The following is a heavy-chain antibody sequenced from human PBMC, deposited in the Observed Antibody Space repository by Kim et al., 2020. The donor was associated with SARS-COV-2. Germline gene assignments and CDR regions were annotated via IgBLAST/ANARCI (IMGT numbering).Heavy chain of an antibody. V-gene: IGHV3-30*01. CDR3: ARDPRTVVTPFDY. D-gene: IGHD2-21*02. J-gene: IGHJ4*02. Sequence: ADSVKGRFTISRDNSKNTLYLQMNSLRAEDTAVYYCARDPRTVVTPFDYWGQGTLVTVSS.